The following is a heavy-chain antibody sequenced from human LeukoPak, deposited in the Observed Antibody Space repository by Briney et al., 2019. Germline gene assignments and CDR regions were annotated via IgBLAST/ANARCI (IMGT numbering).Heavy chain of an antibody. V-gene: IGHV3-7*01. CDR1: GFTFSRYW. CDR3: ALGGWDYTPQSSSDFDC. CDR2: IKQDGSEK. Sequence: PGGSLRLSCAASGFTFSRYWMSWVRQAPGKGLEWLANIKQDGSEKYYVDSVKGRFTISRDNAKNSLYLQMNSLRADDTAVYYCALGGWDYTPQSSSDFDCWGQGTLVTVSS. J-gene: IGHJ4*02. D-gene: IGHD4-11*01.